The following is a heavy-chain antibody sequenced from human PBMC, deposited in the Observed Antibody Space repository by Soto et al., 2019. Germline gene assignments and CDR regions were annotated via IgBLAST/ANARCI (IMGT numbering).Heavy chain of an antibody. CDR2: IYYSGST. Sequence: QVQLQESGPGLVKPSQTLSLTCTVSGGSISSGGYYWSWIRQHPGKGLEWIGYIYYSGSTYYNPSLKGRVNISVNTSKNQFSLKLSSVTAADTAVYYCARVTADYYGSGAYYYGMDVWGQGTTVTVSS. D-gene: IGHD3-10*01. J-gene: IGHJ6*02. CDR1: GGSISSGGYY. V-gene: IGHV4-31*03. CDR3: ARVTADYYGSGAYYYGMDV.